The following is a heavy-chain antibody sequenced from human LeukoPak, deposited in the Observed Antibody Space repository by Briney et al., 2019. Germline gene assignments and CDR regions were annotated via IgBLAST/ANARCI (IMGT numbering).Heavy chain of an antibody. D-gene: IGHD5-12*01. Sequence: ASVKVSCKVSGYTLTELSMHWVRQAPGKGLEWMGGFDPEDGETIYAQKFQGRVTMTEDTSTDTAYMELSSLRSEDTAVYYCARGLGYSGYDEVDYWGQGTLVTVSS. CDR2: FDPEDGET. CDR1: GYTLTELS. J-gene: IGHJ4*02. V-gene: IGHV1-24*01. CDR3: ARGLGYSGYDEVDY.